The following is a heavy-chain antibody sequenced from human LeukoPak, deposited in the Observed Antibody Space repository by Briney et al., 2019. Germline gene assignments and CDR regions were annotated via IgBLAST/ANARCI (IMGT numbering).Heavy chain of an antibody. V-gene: IGHV4-39*01. CDR1: GGSISSSSYY. CDR2: IYYSGST. J-gene: IGHJ4*02. Sequence: SETLSLTCTVSGGSISSSSYYWGWIRQPPGKGLEWIGSIYYSGSTYYNPSLKSRVTISVDTSKNQFSLKLSSVTAADTAMYYCASITVTTHRGQGTLVTVSS. CDR3: ASITVTTH. D-gene: IGHD4-17*01.